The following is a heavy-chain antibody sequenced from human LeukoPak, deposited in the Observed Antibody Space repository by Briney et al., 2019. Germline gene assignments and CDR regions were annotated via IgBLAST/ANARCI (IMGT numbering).Heavy chain of an antibody. CDR1: GFTFSNAW. Sequence: PRGSLRLSRAAPGFTFSNAWMSWVRQAPGKGLEWVGRIKSKTDGGTTDYAAPVKGRFTISRDDSKNTLYLQMNSLKTEDTAVYYCTTDYYGSGSYPDAFDIWGRGTMVTVSS. CDR3: TTDYYGSGSYPDAFDI. CDR2: IKSKTDGGTT. J-gene: IGHJ3*02. V-gene: IGHV3-15*01. D-gene: IGHD3-10*01.